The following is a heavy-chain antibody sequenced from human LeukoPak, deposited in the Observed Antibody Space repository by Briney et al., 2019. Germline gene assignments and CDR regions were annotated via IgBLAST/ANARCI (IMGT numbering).Heavy chain of an antibody. Sequence: ASVKVSCKASGYTFTDYYINWVRQAPGQGLEWIGWINPNSGNTGYAQKFQGRVTMTRDMSTSTVYMELSSLRSEDTAVYYCAKGKGGYSSGWYLDYWGQGTLVTVSS. CDR3: AKGKGGYSSGWYLDY. CDR2: INPNSGNT. V-gene: IGHV1-8*02. D-gene: IGHD6-19*01. CDR1: GYTFTDYY. J-gene: IGHJ4*02.